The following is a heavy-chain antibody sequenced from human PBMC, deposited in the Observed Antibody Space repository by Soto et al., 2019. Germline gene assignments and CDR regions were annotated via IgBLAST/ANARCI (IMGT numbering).Heavy chain of an antibody. CDR2: FSAGRSA. CDR3: AKESMPEHYGDTLFDY. CDR1: GFSFGNYA. V-gene: IGHV3-23*01. J-gene: IGHJ4*02. Sequence: DVQLLESGGGLVQPGGSLRLSCEASGFSFGNYALSWVRQAPGKGLEWVATFSAGRSAYYADSVKGRFTIANDLSTNTLHLQARSLRADDTAVYYCAKESMPEHYGDTLFDYWGQGTRVTVSS. D-gene: IGHD4-17*01.